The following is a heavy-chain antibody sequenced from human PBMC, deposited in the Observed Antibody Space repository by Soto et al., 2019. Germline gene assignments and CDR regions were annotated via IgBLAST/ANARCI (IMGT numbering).Heavy chain of an antibody. CDR3: TTADGPAADS. V-gene: IGHV3-15*01. D-gene: IGHD2-2*01. J-gene: IGHJ4*02. Sequence: QLVESGGGLVEPGGSLRLSCVDSGSTVSKAWMSWVRQAPGKGLEWIGRIKSKTEGGSTQYAAAVKGRSTISRDDSNRTSFLQMTSLERGDTAIYYCTTADGPAADSWGQGTLVAVS. CDR1: GSTVSKAW. CDR2: IKSKTEGGST.